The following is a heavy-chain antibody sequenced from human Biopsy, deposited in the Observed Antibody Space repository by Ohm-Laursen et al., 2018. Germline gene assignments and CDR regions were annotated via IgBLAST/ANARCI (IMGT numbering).Heavy chain of an antibody. D-gene: IGHD3-22*01. CDR1: GFTFSSYW. CDR3: ARVQTFSSDSSAYYYEGWFDP. J-gene: IGHJ5*02. V-gene: IGHV3-7*04. Sequence: GSLRLSCAASGFTFSSYWLSWVRQAPGKGLAWVANIKQDGTEKYYVDSVKGRFTISRDNAKNSVYLQMNSLRAEDTALYYCARVQTFSSDSSAYYYEGWFDPWGQGTLVTVSS. CDR2: IKQDGTEK.